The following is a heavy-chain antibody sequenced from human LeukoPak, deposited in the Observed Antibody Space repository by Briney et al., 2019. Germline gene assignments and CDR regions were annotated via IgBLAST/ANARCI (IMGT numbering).Heavy chain of an antibody. Sequence: ASVKVSCKVSGYTFTDYYMHWVQQAPGKGLEWMGLVDPEDGETIYAVKFQGRVTITADTSTDTAYMELSSLRSEDTAVYYCATGGVGATTTFAFDIWGQGTMVTVSS. CDR1: GYTFTDYY. J-gene: IGHJ3*02. CDR2: VDPEDGET. CDR3: ATGGVGATTTFAFDI. D-gene: IGHD1-26*01. V-gene: IGHV1-69-2*01.